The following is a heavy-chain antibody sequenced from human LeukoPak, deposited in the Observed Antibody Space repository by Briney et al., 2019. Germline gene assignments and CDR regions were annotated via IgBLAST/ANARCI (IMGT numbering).Heavy chain of an antibody. J-gene: IGHJ4*02. CDR3: ARDYYTSGSH. V-gene: IGHV3-7*01. CDR1: GFTFSSSW. CDR2: INQAGSDK. D-gene: IGHD3-10*01. Sequence: GGSLRLSCAASGFTFSSSWMTWVRQSPGNGLEWVANINQAGSDKNYVDSVKGRFTISRDNGKNSLYLQMNSLRAEDTALYYCARDYYTSGSHWGQGTLVIVSS.